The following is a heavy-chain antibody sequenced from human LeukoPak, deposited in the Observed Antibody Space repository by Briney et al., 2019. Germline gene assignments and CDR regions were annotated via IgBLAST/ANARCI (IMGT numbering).Heavy chain of an antibody. V-gene: IGHV3-30*03. CDR1: GFTFSSYG. CDR2: ISCDGSNK. Sequence: GGSLRLSCAASGFTFSSYGMHWVRQAPGKGLEWVAVISCDGSNKYYADSVKGRFTISRDNSKNTLYLQMNSLRAEDTAVYYCATGKVDYWGQGTLVTVSS. J-gene: IGHJ4*02. CDR3: ATGKVDY. D-gene: IGHD4-23*01.